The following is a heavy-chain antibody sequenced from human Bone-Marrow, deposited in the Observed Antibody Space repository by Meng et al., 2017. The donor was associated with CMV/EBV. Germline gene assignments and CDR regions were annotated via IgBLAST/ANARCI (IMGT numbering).Heavy chain of an antibody. CDR1: GGSFSRYY. CDR2: INQSGST. Sequence: SETLSLTCAVYGGSFSRYYWSWIRQPPGKGLEWIGEINQSGSTNYNPPLKSRLTISVDTSKNHFSLKLSSVTAADTAVYYCSTGARVVPAAILHFQHWGQGTLVTVSS. J-gene: IGHJ1*01. D-gene: IGHD2-2*02. CDR3: STGARVVPAAILHFQH. V-gene: IGHV4-34*01.